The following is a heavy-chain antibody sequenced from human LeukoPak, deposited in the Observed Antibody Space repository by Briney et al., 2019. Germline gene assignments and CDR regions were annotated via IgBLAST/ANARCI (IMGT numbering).Heavy chain of an antibody. J-gene: IGHJ4*02. CDR1: GFNFHNFA. Sequence: PGGSLRLSCEASGFNFHNFAMHWVRQAPGKGLEWVAVISNDERNKYYTDSVKGRFTISRDNSKSTVYLQMNSLRDEDTAVYYCARDPGNYDRGGSYFDYWGQGTLVTVSS. CDR2: ISNDERNK. D-gene: IGHD3-22*01. V-gene: IGHV3-30*04. CDR3: ARDPGNYDRGGSYFDY.